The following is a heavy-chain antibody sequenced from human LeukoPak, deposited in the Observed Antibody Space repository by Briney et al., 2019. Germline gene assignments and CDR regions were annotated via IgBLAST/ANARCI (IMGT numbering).Heavy chain of an antibody. CDR1: GYSFTSYW. V-gene: IGHV5-51*01. D-gene: IGHD5-12*01. CDR2: IYPGDSDT. J-gene: IGHJ4*02. CDR3: ARRGYSGYDYGLFDY. Sequence: GESLNISCKGSGYSFTSYWIGWVRQMPGKGLEWMGIIYPGDSDTRYSPSFQGQVTISADKSISTAYLQWSSLKASDTAMYYCARRGYSGYDYGLFDYWGQGTLVTVSS.